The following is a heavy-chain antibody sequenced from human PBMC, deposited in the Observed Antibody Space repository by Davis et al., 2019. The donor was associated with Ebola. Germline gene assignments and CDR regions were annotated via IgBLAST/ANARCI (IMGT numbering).Heavy chain of an antibody. J-gene: IGHJ6*02. CDR3: ARGHGEIYYYGMDV. Sequence: GESLKISCAASGFTVSSNYMSWVRQAPGKGLEWVSVIYSGGSTCYADSVKGRFTISRHNSKNTLYLQMNSLRAEDTAVYYCARGHGEIYYYGMDVWGQGTTVTVSS. CDR2: IYSGGST. V-gene: IGHV3-53*04. CDR1: GFTVSSNY. D-gene: IGHD2-21*01.